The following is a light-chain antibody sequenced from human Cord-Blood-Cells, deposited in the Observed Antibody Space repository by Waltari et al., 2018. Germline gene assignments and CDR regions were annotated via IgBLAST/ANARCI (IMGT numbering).Light chain of an antibody. CDR2: TLS. V-gene: IGKV2-40*01. J-gene: IGKJ2*03. Sequence: VMTQTPLSLPVTPGEPASISCRSSQSLLDSDDGNTYLDWYLQKPGQSPQLLIYTLSYRASGVPDRFSGSGSGTEFTLTISSLQSEDFAVYYCQQYNNWPYSFGQGTKLEIK. CDR1: QSLLDSDDGNTY. CDR3: QQYNNWPYS.